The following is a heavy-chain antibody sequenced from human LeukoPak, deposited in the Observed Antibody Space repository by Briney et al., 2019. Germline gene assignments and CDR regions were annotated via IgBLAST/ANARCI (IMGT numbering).Heavy chain of an antibody. V-gene: IGHV1-2*02. CDR2: INPNSGGT. D-gene: IGHD3-10*01. Sequence: GASVKVSCKASGYTFTGYYMHWVRQAPGQGLEWMGWINPNSGGTNYAQKFQGRVTMTRDTSISTAYMELSRLRSDDTAVYYCAXXXXGSYTNXYYYYMDVWGKGTTVTVSS. CDR3: AXXXXGSYTNXYYYYMDV. J-gene: IGHJ6*03. CDR1: GYTFTGYY.